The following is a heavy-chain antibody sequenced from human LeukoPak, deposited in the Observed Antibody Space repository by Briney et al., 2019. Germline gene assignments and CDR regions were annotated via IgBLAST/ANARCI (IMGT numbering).Heavy chain of an antibody. V-gene: IGHV4-61*02. CDR1: GGSISSGSYY. CDR3: ARDTSGYSYGPYYMDV. D-gene: IGHD5-18*01. J-gene: IGHJ6*03. CDR2: IYTSGST. Sequence: PSETLSLTCTVSGGSISSGSYYWSWIRQPAGKGLEWIGRIYTSGSTNYNPSLKSRVTISVDTSKNQFSLKLSSVTAADTAVYYCARDTSGYSYGPYYMDVWGKGTTVTVSS.